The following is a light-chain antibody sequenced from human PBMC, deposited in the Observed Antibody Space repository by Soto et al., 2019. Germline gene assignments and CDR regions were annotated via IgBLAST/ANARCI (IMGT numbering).Light chain of an antibody. Sequence: DIQMTQSPSSVSASVGDRVTITCRASQGISSWLAWYQQKPGKAPKRLVYAISSFHSGVPSRFSGSGSGTDFTFTISRLQPEDIATYYSQQYENLPTFGQGTRL. V-gene: IGKV1-12*01. J-gene: IGKJ5*01. CDR2: AIS. CDR1: QGISSW. CDR3: QQYENLPT.